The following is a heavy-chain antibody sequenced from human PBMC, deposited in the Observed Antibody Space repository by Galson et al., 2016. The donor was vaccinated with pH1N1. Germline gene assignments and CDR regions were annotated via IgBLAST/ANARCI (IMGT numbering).Heavy chain of an antibody. CDR2: LYDDGST. CDR1: GFIIRSNY. D-gene: IGHD3-16*01. Sequence: SLRLSCAASGFIIRSNYMNWVRQAPGKGLEWVSILYDDGSTYYAESVKGRFTISRDNSKNMLYLQMNSLRTEDTAVYYCARGVNVNLAEDLGQGTLVIVSS. J-gene: IGHJ4*02. CDR3: ARGVNVNLAED. V-gene: IGHV3-53*01.